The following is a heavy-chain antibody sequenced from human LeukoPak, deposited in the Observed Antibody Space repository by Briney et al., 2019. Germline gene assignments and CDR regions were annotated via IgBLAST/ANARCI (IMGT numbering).Heavy chain of an antibody. CDR1: GFTFNTYG. D-gene: IGHD3-10*01. CDR2: IRYDGSDK. V-gene: IGHV3-30*02. Sequence: SGGSLRLSCAASGFTFNTYGMHWVRQAPGKGLEWVAFIRYDGSDKHYAASVKGRSTISRDNSKNTVYLQMNSLRAEDTAVYYCATFGQVGGQGTLVTVSS. J-gene: IGHJ4*02. CDR3: ATFGQV.